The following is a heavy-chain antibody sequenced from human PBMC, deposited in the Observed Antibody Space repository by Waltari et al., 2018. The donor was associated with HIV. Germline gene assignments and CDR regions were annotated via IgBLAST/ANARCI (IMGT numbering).Heavy chain of an antibody. CDR3: ASARETMGVDFAF. J-gene: IGHJ4*02. Sequence: QVQLVQYGPEVRKPGSSVKVSGKASGGAFISYSINWVRQAPGQGFEWVGSIIPISTTSNKAQKFQCRVTIPADPSTSTAYIELTSLRSDDTAVYYCASARETMGVDFAFWGQGTLVNVSS. D-gene: IGHD3-16*01. CDR2: IIPISTTS. V-gene: IGHV1-69*08. CDR1: GGAFISYS.